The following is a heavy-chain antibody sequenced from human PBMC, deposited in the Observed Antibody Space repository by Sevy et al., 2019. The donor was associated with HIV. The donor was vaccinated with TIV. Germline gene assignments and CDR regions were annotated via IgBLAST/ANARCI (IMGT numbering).Heavy chain of an antibody. J-gene: IGHJ6*02. Sequence: ASVKVSCKASGYTFTGYYMHWVRQAPGQGLEWMGWINPNSGGTNYAQMFQGRVTMTRDTSISTAYMELSRLRSDDTAVYYCARGYYYDSSGYYSYYYGMDVWGQGTTVTVSS. V-gene: IGHV1-2*02. CDR1: GYTFTGYY. D-gene: IGHD3-22*01. CDR2: INPNSGGT. CDR3: ARGYYYDSSGYYSYYYGMDV.